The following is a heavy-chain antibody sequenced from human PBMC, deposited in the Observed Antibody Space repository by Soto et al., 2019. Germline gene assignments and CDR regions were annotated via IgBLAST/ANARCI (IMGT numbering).Heavy chain of an antibody. CDR1: GYTFTSYG. CDR2: ISAYNGNT. Sequence: QVQLVQSGAEVEKPGASVKVSCKASGYTFTSYGINWVRQAPGQGLEWMGWISAYNGNTKYAQKLQGRVTMTTDTSTSTAYMELRSLRSDDTAVYYCARYCGNYCRQGMDVWGQGTTVTVSS. V-gene: IGHV1-18*04. D-gene: IGHD1-7*01. J-gene: IGHJ6*02. CDR3: ARYCGNYCRQGMDV.